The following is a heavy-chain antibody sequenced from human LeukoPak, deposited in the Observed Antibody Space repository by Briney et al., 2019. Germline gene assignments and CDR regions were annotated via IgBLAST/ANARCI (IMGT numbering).Heavy chain of an antibody. V-gene: IGHV3-9*01. Sequence: GRSLRLSCAASGFIFDDYAMHWVRQAPGKGLEWVSGISWNSGTIGYADSVKGRFTISRDNAKNSLYLQMNSLRAEDTAVYYCARRDRGVTAIPYWGQGTLVTVSS. CDR1: GFIFDDYA. J-gene: IGHJ4*02. D-gene: IGHD2-21*02. CDR2: ISWNSGTI. CDR3: ARRDRGVTAIPY.